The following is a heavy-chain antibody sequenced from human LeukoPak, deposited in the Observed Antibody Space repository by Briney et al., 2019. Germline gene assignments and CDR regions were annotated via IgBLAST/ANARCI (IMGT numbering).Heavy chain of an antibody. J-gene: IGHJ4*02. CDR1: GFTFSSYD. Sequence: GGSLRLSCAASGFTFSSYDIHWVRQAPGKGLEWVAIILYDGSNKYYADSVKGRFTISRDNSKNTVYLQMNSLTAEDTAVYYCARESSGGFDNWAQGTLVTVSS. CDR3: ARESSGGFDN. CDR2: ILYDGSNK. V-gene: IGHV3-33*05. D-gene: IGHD3-3*01.